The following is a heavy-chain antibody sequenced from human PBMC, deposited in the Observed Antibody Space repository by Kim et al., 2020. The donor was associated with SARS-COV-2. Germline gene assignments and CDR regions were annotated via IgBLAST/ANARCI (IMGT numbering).Heavy chain of an antibody. J-gene: IGHJ5*02. CDR3: ARGGDSSSWYPYNWFDP. CDR1: GYSFTTYG. CDR2: ISAYNGNT. D-gene: IGHD6-13*01. Sequence: ASVKVSCKASGYSFTTYGISWVRQAPGQGLEWMGWISAYNGNTNYAQKLQGRVTMTTDTSTSTAYMELRSLRSDDTAVYYCARGGDSSSWYPYNWFDPWGQGTLVTVSS. V-gene: IGHV1-18*04.